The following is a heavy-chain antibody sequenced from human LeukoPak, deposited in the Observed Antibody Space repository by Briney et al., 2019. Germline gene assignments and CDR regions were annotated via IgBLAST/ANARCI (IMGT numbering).Heavy chain of an antibody. J-gene: IGHJ6*04. CDR2: ISRSGSTK. D-gene: IGHD2-21*01. CDR3: RSGLWV. V-gene: IGHV3-11*01. CDR1: GFTFSDYN. Sequence: GGSLRLSCAASGFTFSDYNMRWIRQAPGKGLEWVSSISRSGSTKYYADSVKGRFTISRDNAKNSLFLQMNSLRAEDTAVYYCRSGLWVWGKGTTVTVSS.